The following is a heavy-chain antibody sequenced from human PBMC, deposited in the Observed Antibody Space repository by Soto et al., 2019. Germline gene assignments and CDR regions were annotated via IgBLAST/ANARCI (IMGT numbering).Heavy chain of an antibody. CDR3: SNLVYSSGLSADF. J-gene: IGHJ4*02. D-gene: IGHD6-19*01. V-gene: IGHV3-30*18. CDR1: GFTFSGYG. CDR2: ISYDGTNK. Sequence: QVQLVESGGGVVQPGRSLRLSCAASGFTFSGYGMHWVRQAPGKGLEWVALISYDGTNKHYADSVKGRFTISRDNSKNTLYLQMNSLRAEDTAVYYYSNLVYSSGLSADFWGQGTLVTVSS.